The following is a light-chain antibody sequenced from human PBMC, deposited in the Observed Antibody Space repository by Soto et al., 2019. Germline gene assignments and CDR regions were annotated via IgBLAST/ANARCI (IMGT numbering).Light chain of an antibody. Sequence: AIPLTQSPSSLSASVGDRVTITCRASQGISSALAWYQQKPGKAPKLLIYDASSLESGVPSRFSGSGSGTDFTLTISSLQPEDFATYYCQQFNNYPRTFGQGTRLEIK. CDR3: QQFNNYPRT. J-gene: IGKJ5*01. CDR1: QGISSA. CDR2: DAS. V-gene: IGKV1D-13*01.